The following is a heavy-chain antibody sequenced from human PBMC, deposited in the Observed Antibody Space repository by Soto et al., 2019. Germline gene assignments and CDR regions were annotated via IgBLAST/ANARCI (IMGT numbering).Heavy chain of an antibody. CDR3: AREVTYYYDSSGETTPGHLDY. V-gene: IGHV3-33*01. CDR1: GFTFSSYG. CDR2: IWYDGSNK. Sequence: PGGSLRLSCAASGFTFSSYGMHWVRKAPGLGLEWVAVIWYDGSNKYYADSVKGQFTISRDNSKNTLYLQMNSLRAEDTAVYYCAREVTYYYDSSGETTPGHLDYWGQGTLVTVSS. J-gene: IGHJ4*02. D-gene: IGHD3-22*01.